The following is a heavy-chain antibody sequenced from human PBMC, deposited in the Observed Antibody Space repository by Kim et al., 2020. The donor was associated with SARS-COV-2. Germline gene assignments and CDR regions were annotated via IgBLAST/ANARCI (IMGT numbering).Heavy chain of an antibody. CDR2: IRKNGSRK. J-gene: IGHJ3*02. CDR1: GFTFSDSG. CDR3: SGVGGFVWLGGFWDAYD. Sequence: GGSLRLSCAASGFTFSDSGMSWVRQAPGKGLEWVANIRKNGSRKDKVDAVKGRFTFSRASAKTSMEVQMKSKRPKATAMDVCSGVGGFVWLGGFWDAYD. V-gene: IGHV3-7*03. D-gene: IGHD3-10*01.